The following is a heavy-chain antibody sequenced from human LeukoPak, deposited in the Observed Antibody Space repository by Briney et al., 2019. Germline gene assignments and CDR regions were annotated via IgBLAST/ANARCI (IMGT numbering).Heavy chain of an antibody. V-gene: IGHV3-33*01. CDR3: ARDGVQPLAVAALFDY. J-gene: IGHJ4*02. Sequence: PGGSLRLSCAASGFTFSSYGMHWVRQAPGKGLEWVAVIWYDGSNKYYADSVKGRFTISRDNSKNTLYLQMNSLRAEDTAVYYCARDGVQPLAVAALFDYWGQGTLVTVSS. CDR2: IWYDGSNK. D-gene: IGHD6-19*01. CDR1: GFTFSSYG.